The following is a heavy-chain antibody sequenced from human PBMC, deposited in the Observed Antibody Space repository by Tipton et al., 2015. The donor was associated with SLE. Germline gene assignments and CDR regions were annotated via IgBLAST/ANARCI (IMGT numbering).Heavy chain of an antibody. V-gene: IGHV4-59*11. CDR2: ISYSGPP. J-gene: IGHJ5*02. CDR1: GGSISGHY. D-gene: IGHD5-12*01. CDR3: ASGGGYDSKGFDP. Sequence: TLSLTCTVSGGSISGHYWSWIRQPPGRGLEWIGYISYSGPPTYNPALKSRVTISADMSKNTLSLRLASVAAADTAIYYCASGGGYDSKGFDPWGRRTLVTVSS.